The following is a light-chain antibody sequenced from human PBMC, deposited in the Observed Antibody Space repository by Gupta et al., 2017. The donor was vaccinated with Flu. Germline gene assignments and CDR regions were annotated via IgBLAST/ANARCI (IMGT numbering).Light chain of an antibody. CDR1: QSISSW. CDR2: KAS. CDR3: QQYNKYSPWT. V-gene: IGKV1-5*03. J-gene: IGKJ1*01. Sequence: DRVTITCRASQSISSWLAWYQQKPGKAPKLLVYKASSIQSGVPSRFSGSGSGTEFTLTISRLQPDDFATYYCQQYNKYSPWTFGQGTKVEIK.